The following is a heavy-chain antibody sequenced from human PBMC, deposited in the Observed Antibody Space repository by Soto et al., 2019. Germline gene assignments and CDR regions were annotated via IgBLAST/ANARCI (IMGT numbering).Heavy chain of an antibody. J-gene: IGHJ4*02. CDR3: ARLRVVARTEYFDY. CDR2: ISSSSSYI. Sequence: PGGSLRLSCAASGFTFSSYSMNWVRQAPGKGLEWVSSISSSSSYIYYADSVKGRFTISRDNAKNSLYLQMNSLRAEDTAVYYCARLRVVARTEYFDYWGQGTLVTVSS. CDR1: GFTFSSYS. D-gene: IGHD2-2*01. V-gene: IGHV3-21*01.